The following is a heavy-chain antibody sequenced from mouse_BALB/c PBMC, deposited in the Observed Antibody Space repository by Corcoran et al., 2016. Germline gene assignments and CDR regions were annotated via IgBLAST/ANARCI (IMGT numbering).Heavy chain of an antibody. J-gene: IGHJ2*01. D-gene: IGHD3-2*01. V-gene: IGHV1-66*01. CDR2: IFPGSGNT. CDR3: AKTARATYYFDY. Sequence: QVQLQQSGPELVKPGASVKISCKASGYSFTSYYIHWVKQRPGQGLEWIGWIFPGSGNTKYNEKFKGKATLTADTSSSTAYMQLSSLTPEDSAVYFCAKTARATYYFDYWGQGTTLTVSS. CDR1: GYSFTSYY.